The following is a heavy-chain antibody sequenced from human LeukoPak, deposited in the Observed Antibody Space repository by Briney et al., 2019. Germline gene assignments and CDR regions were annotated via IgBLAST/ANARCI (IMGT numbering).Heavy chain of an antibody. D-gene: IGHD3-22*01. CDR1: GFTFSIYG. V-gene: IGHV3-30*02. J-gene: IGHJ6*02. Sequence: GGSLRLSCAASGFTFSIYGMHWVRQAPGKGLEWVAVIWYDGSNKYYADSVKGRFTISRDNSKNTLYLQMNSLRAEDTAVYYCAKDSGYYDSSGTPFYYYYYGMDVWGQGTTVTVSS. CDR3: AKDSGYYDSSGTPFYYYYYGMDV. CDR2: IWYDGSNK.